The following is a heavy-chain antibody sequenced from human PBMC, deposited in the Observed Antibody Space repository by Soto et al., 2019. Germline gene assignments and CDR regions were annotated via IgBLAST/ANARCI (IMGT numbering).Heavy chain of an antibody. D-gene: IGHD6-6*01. J-gene: IGHJ4*02. V-gene: IGHV4-59*01. CDR2: IYYRGST. CDR1: GDSMSNYY. CDR3: ASSLYRSSSYFDS. Sequence: SETLSLTCTVSGDSMSNYYWSWIRQPPGMALEWIGYIYYRGSTHYNPSLKSRVTISVDTSKNQFSLKLSSVTAADTAVYYCASSLYRSSSYFDSWGQGTLVTVSS.